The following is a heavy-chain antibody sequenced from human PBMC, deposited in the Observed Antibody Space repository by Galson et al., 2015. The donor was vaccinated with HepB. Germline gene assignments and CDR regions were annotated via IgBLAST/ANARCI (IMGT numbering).Heavy chain of an antibody. CDR2: ISSSSSYI. CDR3: AGPLRFLVPHDY. Sequence: SLRLSCAASGFTFSSHSMYWVRQAPGKGLEWVSFISSSSSYIYYADSVKGRFTISRDNAKRSLYLQMNSLRAEDTAVYYCAGPLRFLVPHDYWGQGTLVTVSS. CDR1: GFTFSSHS. J-gene: IGHJ4*02. D-gene: IGHD3-3*01. V-gene: IGHV3-21*01.